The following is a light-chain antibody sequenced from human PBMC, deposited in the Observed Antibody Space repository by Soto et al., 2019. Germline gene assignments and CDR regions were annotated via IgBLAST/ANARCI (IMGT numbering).Light chain of an antibody. J-gene: IGKJ2*01. CDR1: QSVSSSY. V-gene: IGKV3-20*01. CDR2: GAS. Sequence: EIVLTQSPGTLSLSPGERATLSCRASQSVSSSYLAWYQHKPGRAPRLLIYGASSRATGIPDRISGSGSGTDFTLPISSLEPEDFAVYYCQQYGISPPYTFGQGTKLEIK. CDR3: QQYGISPPYT.